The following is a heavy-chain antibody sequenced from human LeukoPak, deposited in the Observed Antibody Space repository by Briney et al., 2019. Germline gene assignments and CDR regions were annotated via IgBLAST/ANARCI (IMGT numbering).Heavy chain of an antibody. CDR1: GFTFSSYA. CDR3: AKKRITIFGVVTQTYFDY. Sequence: GGSLRLSCAASGFTFSSYAMSWVRQAPGKGLGWVSAISGSGGSTYYADSVKGRFTISRDNSKNTLYLQMNSLRAEDTAVYYCAKKRITIFGVVTQTYFDYWGQGTLVTVSS. CDR2: ISGSGGST. V-gene: IGHV3-23*01. J-gene: IGHJ4*02. D-gene: IGHD3-3*01.